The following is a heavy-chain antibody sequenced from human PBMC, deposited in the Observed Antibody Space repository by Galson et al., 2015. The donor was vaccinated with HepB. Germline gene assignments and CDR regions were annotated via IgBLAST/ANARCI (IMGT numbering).Heavy chain of an antibody. V-gene: IGHV4-59*01. J-gene: IGHJ5*02. CDR3: ARVSSSGWSENWFDP. Sequence: ETLSLTCTVSGGSISSYYWSWIRQPPGKGLEWIGYIYYSGSTNYNPSLKSRVTISVDTSKNQFSLKLSSVTAADTAVYYCARVSSSGWSENWFDPWGQGTLVTVSS. CDR2: IYYSGST. CDR1: GGSISSYY. D-gene: IGHD6-19*01.